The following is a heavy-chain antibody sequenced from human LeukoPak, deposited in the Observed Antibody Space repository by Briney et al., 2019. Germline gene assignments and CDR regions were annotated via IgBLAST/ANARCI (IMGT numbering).Heavy chain of an antibody. CDR2: IYTSGST. CDR1: GGTISSYY. J-gene: IGHJ4*02. V-gene: IGHV4-4*07. CDR3: ARDRYYYGSEDLKLDY. D-gene: IGHD3-10*01. Sequence: PSETLSPTCTVSGGTISSYYWSWIRQPAGKGLEWIGRIYTSGSTNYNPSLKSRVTMSVDTSKDQFSLKLSSVTAADTAVYYCARDRYYYGSEDLKLDYWGQGTLVTVSS.